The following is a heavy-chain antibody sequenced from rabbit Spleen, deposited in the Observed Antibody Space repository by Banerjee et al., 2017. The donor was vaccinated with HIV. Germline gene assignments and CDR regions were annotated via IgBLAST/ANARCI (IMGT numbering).Heavy chain of an antibody. J-gene: IGHJ2*01. V-gene: IGHV1S40*01. D-gene: IGHD1-1*01. CDR2: IDTGSSGFT. CDR3: ARNYVNAFDP. Sequence: QSLEESGGDLVKPGASLTLTCIASGVSFSGSSYMCWVRQAPGKGLEWIACIDTGSSGFTYFASWAKGRFTFSKTSSTTVTLQMTSLTAADTATYFCARNYVNAFDPWGPGTLVTVS. CDR1: GVSFSGSSY.